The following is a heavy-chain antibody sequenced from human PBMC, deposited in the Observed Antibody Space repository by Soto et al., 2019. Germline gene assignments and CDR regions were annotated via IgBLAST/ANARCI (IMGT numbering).Heavy chain of an antibody. CDR3: ARDHLGRVVPAAMDY. CDR2: ISYDGSNK. Sequence: GGSLRLSCAASGFTFSSYAMHWVRQAPGKGLEWVAVISYDGSNKYYADSVKGRFTISRDNSKNTLYLQMNSLRAEDTAVYYCARDHLGRVVPAAMDYWGQGTLVTVSS. V-gene: IGHV3-30-3*01. CDR1: GFTFSSYA. J-gene: IGHJ4*02. D-gene: IGHD2-2*01.